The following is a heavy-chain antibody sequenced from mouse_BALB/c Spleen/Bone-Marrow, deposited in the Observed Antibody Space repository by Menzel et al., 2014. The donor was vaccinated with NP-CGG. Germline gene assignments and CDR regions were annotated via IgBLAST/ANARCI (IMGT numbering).Heavy chain of an antibody. CDR3: ASGDYFDY. V-gene: IGHV1-9*01. J-gene: IGHJ2*01. Sequence: VKLMESGAELMKPGASVKISCKATGYTFSNYWMEWVKQRPGHGLEWIGEILPGSGSTNYNEKFTGKATFTADTSSNTAYLQLSRLTSADSAVYYCASGDYFDYWGQGTTLTVSS. CDR2: ILPGSGST. CDR1: GYTFSNYW.